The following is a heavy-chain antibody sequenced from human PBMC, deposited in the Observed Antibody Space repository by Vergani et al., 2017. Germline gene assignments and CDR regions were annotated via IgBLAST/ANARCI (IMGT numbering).Heavy chain of an antibody. CDR3: AKGGITMVRGLADY. Sequence: QVQLVQSGAEVKKPGSSVKVSCKASGGTFSSYAISWVRQAPGQGLEWMGRIIPILGIANYAQKFQGRVTITADKSTSTAYMELSSLRSEDTAVYYCAKGGITMVRGLADYWGQGTLVTVSS. V-gene: IGHV1-69*04. CDR2: IIPILGIA. J-gene: IGHJ4*02. CDR1: GGTFSSYA. D-gene: IGHD3-10*01.